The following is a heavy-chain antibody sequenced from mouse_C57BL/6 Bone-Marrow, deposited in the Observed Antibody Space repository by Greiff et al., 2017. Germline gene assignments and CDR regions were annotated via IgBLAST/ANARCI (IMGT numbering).Heavy chain of an antibody. V-gene: IGHV6-3*01. Sequence: EVHLVESGGGLVQPGGSMKLSCVASGFTFSNYWMNWVRQSPEKGLEWVAQIRLKSDNYATHYAESVKGRFTISRDDFKSSVYLQMNNLRAEEAGIYYCTGELGRAYYYAMDYWGQGTSVTVSA. CDR1: GFTFSNYW. D-gene: IGHD4-1*01. CDR2: IRLKSDNYAT. J-gene: IGHJ4*01. CDR3: TGELGRAYYYAMDY.